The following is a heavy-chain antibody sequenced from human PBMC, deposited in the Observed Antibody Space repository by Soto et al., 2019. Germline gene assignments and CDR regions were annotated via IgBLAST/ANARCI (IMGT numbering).Heavy chain of an antibody. CDR1: GFSLSTSRVG. Sequence: SGPTLVNPTQTLTLTCSFSGFSLSTSRVGVAWIRQPPGNALEWLAIIYWDDDRRYNPSLKTRLAITKDTSKNQVVLTMTNLDPGDTATYYCAHIMITWGGVSALDAFDMWGQGTMVTVSS. CDR3: AHIMITWGGVSALDAFDM. CDR2: IYWDDDR. V-gene: IGHV2-5*02. D-gene: IGHD3-16*01. J-gene: IGHJ3*02.